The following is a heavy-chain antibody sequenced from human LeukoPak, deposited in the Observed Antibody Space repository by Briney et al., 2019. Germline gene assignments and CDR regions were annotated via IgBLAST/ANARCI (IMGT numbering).Heavy chain of an antibody. V-gene: IGHV3-11*04. CDR1: GFTFSDYY. CDR2: ISSSGSTI. Sequence: GGSLRLSCAASGFTFSDYYMSWIRQAPGKGLEWVSCISSSGSTIYYADSVKGRFTIPRDNAKNSLYLQMNSLRAEDTAVFYCASTLALFCSSTGCYTVHDAFDICGQGTMVTVSS. CDR3: ASTLALFCSSTGCYTVHDAFDI. J-gene: IGHJ3*02. D-gene: IGHD2-2*02.